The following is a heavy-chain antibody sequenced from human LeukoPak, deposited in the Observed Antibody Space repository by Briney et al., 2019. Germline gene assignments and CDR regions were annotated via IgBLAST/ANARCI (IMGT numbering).Heavy chain of an antibody. J-gene: IGHJ5*02. CDR2: ISGSGGST. D-gene: IGHD6-19*01. Sequence: GGSLRLSCAASGFTFSSYAMSWVRQAPGKGLEWVSAISGSGGSTYYADSVKGRFTISRDNSKNTLYLQMNSLRAEDTAVYHCAIDSQYSSGWFGRSGFDPWGQGTLVTVSS. CDR1: GFTFSSYA. V-gene: IGHV3-23*01. CDR3: AIDSQYSSGWFGRSGFDP.